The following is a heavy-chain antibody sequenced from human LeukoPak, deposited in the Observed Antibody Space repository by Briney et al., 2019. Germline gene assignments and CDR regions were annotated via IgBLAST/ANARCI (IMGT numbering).Heavy chain of an antibody. V-gene: IGHV4-34*01. CDR3: ARSYGANDY. Sequence: SETLSLTCAVYGGSFSGYYWSWIRQPPGKGLEWIGEINHSGSTNYNPSLKSRVTISVDTSKNQFSLKLSSVTAADTAVYYCARSYGANDYWGHGTLVTVSS. D-gene: IGHD4-23*01. CDR2: INHSGST. J-gene: IGHJ4*01. CDR1: GGSFSGYY.